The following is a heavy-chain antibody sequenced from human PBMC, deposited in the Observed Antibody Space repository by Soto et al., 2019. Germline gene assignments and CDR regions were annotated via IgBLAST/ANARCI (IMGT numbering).Heavy chain of an antibody. J-gene: IGHJ6*02. D-gene: IGHD3-3*01. CDR1: GFTFSDYY. CDR3: ATTYDFWSGYPPNGMDV. CDR2: ISSSSSYT. V-gene: IGHV3-11*06. Sequence: QVQLVESGGGLVKPGGSLRLSCAASGFTFSDYYMSWIRQAPGKGLEWVSYISSSSSYTNYADSVKGRFTISRDNAKNSLYLQMNSLRAEDTAVYYCATTYDFWSGYPPNGMDVWGQGTTVTVSS.